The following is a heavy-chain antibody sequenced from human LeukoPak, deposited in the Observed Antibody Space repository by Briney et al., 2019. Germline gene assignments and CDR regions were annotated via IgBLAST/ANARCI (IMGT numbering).Heavy chain of an antibody. CDR3: ARDAPAGEKPEYFFDY. CDR1: GFTFSDYS. Sequence: GGSLRLSCAASGFTFSDYSMNWVRQAPGKGLEWVSHIGRGITYADSVKGRFTISRDNTKNSVYLQMNSLRAEDTAVYYCARDAPAGEKPEYFFDYWGQGTLVTVSS. V-gene: IGHV3-48*04. J-gene: IGHJ4*02. CDR2: IGRGIT.